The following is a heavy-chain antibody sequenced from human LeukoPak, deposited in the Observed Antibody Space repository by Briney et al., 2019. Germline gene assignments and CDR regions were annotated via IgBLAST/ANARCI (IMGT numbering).Heavy chain of an antibody. CDR1: GFIFRNYA. V-gene: IGHV3-23*01. CDR2: ITGSGDTT. J-gene: IGHJ4*02. D-gene: IGHD3-9*01. Sequence: GSLRLSCAASGFIFRNYAMSWVRQAPGKGLEWVSAITGSGDTTYYADSVKGRFTISRDNSKNTLYVEMNTLRAEDTAVYYCAKWGDYDILTGYYVSDFWGQGTLVTVSS. CDR3: AKWGDYDILTGYYVSDF.